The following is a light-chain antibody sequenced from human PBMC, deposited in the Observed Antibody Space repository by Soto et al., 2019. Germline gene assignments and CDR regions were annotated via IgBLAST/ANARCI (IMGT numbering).Light chain of an antibody. Sequence: DILMTQSPSTLSASVGDRFAITCRASQSISSWLAWYQQKPGKAPKLLIYDASSLESGVPSRFSGSGSGTEFTLTISSLKPDDFATYYCQQYQSYSRTFGQGTKVDIK. J-gene: IGKJ1*01. V-gene: IGKV1-5*01. CDR1: QSISSW. CDR2: DAS. CDR3: QQYQSYSRT.